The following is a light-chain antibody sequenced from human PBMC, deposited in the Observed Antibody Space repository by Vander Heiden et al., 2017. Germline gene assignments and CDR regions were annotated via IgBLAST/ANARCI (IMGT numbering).Light chain of an antibody. V-gene: IGKV3-20*01. CDR1: QTVYGNY. CDR2: MTS. Sequence: EIVLAQSPGTLAWAPGERATLACRASQTVYGNYLAWYQQRPGQAPMLLIYMTSNRATGVPDRFSGSGSGTDFTLTISRLEPEDFAVYYCQHYGSASVTFGQGTKLEIK. J-gene: IGKJ2*01. CDR3: QHYGSASVT.